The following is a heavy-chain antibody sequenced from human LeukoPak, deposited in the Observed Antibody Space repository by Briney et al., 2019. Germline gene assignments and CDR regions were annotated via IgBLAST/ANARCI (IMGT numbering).Heavy chain of an antibody. CDR2: IYTSGST. V-gene: IGHV4-61*02. J-gene: IGHJ3*02. Sequence: SETLSLTCTVSGGSISSGDYYWSWIRQPAGKGLEWIGRIYTSGSTNYNPSLKSRVTMSVDTSKNQFSLKLSSVTAADTAVYYCARESPPEYNWNLNAFDIWGQGTMVTVSS. CDR3: ARESPPEYNWNLNAFDI. D-gene: IGHD1-20*01. CDR1: GGSISSGDYY.